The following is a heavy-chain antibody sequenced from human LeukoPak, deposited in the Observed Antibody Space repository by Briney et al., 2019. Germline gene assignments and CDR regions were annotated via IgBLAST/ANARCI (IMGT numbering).Heavy chain of an antibody. J-gene: IGHJ4*02. CDR3: APYDLAG. Sequence: GRSLRLSCAASGFTFSSYGMHWVRQAPGKGLEWVAVIWYDGSNKYYADSVKGRFTISRDNSKNTLYLQMNSLRAEDTAAYYCAPYDLAGWGQGTLVTVSS. CDR1: GFTFSSYG. V-gene: IGHV3-33*01. D-gene: IGHD6-19*01. CDR2: IWYDGSNK.